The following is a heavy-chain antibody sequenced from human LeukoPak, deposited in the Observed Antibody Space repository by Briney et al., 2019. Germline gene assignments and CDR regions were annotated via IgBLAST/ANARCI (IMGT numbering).Heavy chain of an antibody. D-gene: IGHD6-13*01. CDR3: AKDLMGSWYGMGFDY. CDR1: GFTFSSYA. V-gene: IGHV3-23*01. J-gene: IGHJ4*02. CDR2: ISGSGGCT. Sequence: GGSLRLSCAASGFTFSSYAMSWVRQAPGKGLEWVSAISGSGGCTYYADSVKGRFTISRDNSKNTLYLQMNSLRAEDTAVYYCAKDLMGSWYGMGFDYWGQGTLVTVSS.